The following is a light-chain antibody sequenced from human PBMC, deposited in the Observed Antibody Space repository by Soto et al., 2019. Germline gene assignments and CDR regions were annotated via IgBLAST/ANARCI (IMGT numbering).Light chain of an antibody. CDR2: SNT. V-gene: IGLV1-44*01. CDR1: TSNIGRST. CDR3: ATWHDGGVV. Sequence: QSGLTQPTSASGTPGQRVTISCSGSTSNIGRSTVSWYRQFAGVTPTLLIYSNTQRPVGVPVRCSGSKSGASASLAISGPRSGDEAGYYCATWHDGGVVFGIGTKGTV. J-gene: IGLJ1*01.